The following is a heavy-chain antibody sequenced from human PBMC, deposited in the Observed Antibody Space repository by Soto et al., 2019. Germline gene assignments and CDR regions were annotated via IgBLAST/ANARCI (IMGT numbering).Heavy chain of an antibody. CDR3: AXXIVSVGPRANDAFDV. D-gene: IGHD1-26*01. CDR1: GFTFXDTL. V-gene: IGHV1-3*01. CDR2: INPANGNT. Sequence: QVQLVQSGAELKKPGASVNISCQASGFTFXDTLIXXVRQGPGQRLEWMGWINPANGNTRYSESFQGRVTISSLSSASTAYVALSDLTSEDTAVYYCAXXIVSVGPRANDAFDVWGQGTMITVSS. J-gene: IGHJ3*01.